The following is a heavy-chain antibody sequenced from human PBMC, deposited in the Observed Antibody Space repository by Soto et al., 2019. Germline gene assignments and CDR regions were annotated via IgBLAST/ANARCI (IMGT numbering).Heavy chain of an antibody. J-gene: IGHJ4*02. V-gene: IGHV4-39*01. CDR3: ARQGGPYYDILTGYSHYYFDY. D-gene: IGHD3-9*01. CDR1: GGSIGSSSYY. Sequence: QLQLQESGPGLVKPSETLPLTCTVSGGSIGSSSYYWGWIRQPPGKGREWFGGIYYSGSTYYNPSLKSRVTISVDTSKNQFSLKLSSVTAADTAVYYCARQGGPYYDILTGYSHYYFDYWGQGTLVTVSS. CDR2: IYYSGST.